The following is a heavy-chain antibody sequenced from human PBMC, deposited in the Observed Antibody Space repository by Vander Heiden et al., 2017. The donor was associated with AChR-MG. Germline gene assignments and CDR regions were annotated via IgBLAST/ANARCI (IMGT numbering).Heavy chain of an antibody. Sequence: QVQLQESGPGLVKPSQTLSLTCTVSGGSISRGGYYWSWIRQHPGKGLEWIGYIYYSGSTYYNPSLKSRVTISVDTSKNQFSLKLSSVTAADTAVYYCARDVRYSGYDGGGFNWGQGTMVTVSS. J-gene: IGHJ4*02. V-gene: IGHV4-31*03. CDR1: GGSISRGGYY. D-gene: IGHD5-12*01. CDR3: ARDVRYSGYDGGGFN. CDR2: IYYSGST.